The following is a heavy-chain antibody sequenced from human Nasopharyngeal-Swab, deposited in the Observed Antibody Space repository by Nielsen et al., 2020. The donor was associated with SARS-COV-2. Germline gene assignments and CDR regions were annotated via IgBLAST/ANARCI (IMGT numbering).Heavy chain of an antibody. CDR2: FAPEDGET. CDR1: GSTLTELS. Sequence: ASVKVSCKVSGSTLTELSMHWVRHSPGKGLEWMGGFAPEDGETIYAQKFQGRVTMTEDTSTDTAYMKLSSLRSEDTAVYYCATDLMVAARPWGSFDYWGQGTLVTVSS. V-gene: IGHV1-24*01. D-gene: IGHD6-6*01. CDR3: ATDLMVAARPWGSFDY. J-gene: IGHJ4*02.